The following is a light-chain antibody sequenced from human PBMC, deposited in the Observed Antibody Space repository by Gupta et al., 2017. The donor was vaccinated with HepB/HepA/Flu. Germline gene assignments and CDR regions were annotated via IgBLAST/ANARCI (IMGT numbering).Light chain of an antibody. V-gene: IGKV1-5*03. CDR2: KAS. CDR1: QSISSW. Sequence: TLSASVGDRVTITCRARQSISSWLAWYQQRPGKAPKILIYKASSLESGVPSRFSGSGSGTEFTLTISSLQPDDFATYYCRQDENYPWTFGQGTKVEIK. CDR3: RQDENYPWT. J-gene: IGKJ1*01.